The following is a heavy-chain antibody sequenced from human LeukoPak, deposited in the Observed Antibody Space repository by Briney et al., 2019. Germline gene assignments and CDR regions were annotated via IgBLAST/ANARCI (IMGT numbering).Heavy chain of an antibody. CDR3: ARVAVSGPTGWFDS. CDR1: GFALKSYS. J-gene: IGHJ5*01. V-gene: IGHV3-21*01. CDR2: ISSTSAYI. D-gene: IGHD2-8*02. Sequence: GGSLRLSCAGSGFALKSYSLSWVRQAPGKGLEWVSSISSTSAYIYYADSVKGRCTISRDNVDNVVYLQMNSLGAEDTAVYYCARVAVSGPTGWFDSWGQGTLVIVSS.